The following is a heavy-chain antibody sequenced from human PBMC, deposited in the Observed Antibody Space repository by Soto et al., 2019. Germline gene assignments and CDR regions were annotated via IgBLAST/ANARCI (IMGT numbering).Heavy chain of an antibody. Sequence: PGGSLRLSCGASGFTFSSYGMSWVRQAPGKGLEWVANIKQDGSEKYYVDSVKGRFTISRDNAKNSLYLQMNSLRAEDTAVYYCARDRARGSSWYGEDYYYGMDVWGQGTTVTVSS. CDR2: IKQDGSEK. D-gene: IGHD6-13*01. V-gene: IGHV3-7*05. CDR1: GFTFSSYG. J-gene: IGHJ6*02. CDR3: ARDRARGSSWYGEDYYYGMDV.